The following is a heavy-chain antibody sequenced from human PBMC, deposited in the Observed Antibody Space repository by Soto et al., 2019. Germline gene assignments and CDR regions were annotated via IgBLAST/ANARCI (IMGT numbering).Heavy chain of an antibody. J-gene: IGHJ5*02. V-gene: IGHV1-69*12. CDR1: EGTFSSYA. Sequence: QVQLVQSGAEVKKPGSSVKVSCKASEGTFSSYAISWVRQAPGQELEWMGGIIPIFGTANYAQKFQGRVTITADESTSTAYMELSSMRSESTAVYYCASSPPCKRWFDHWGQGTLVTDFS. CDR3: ASSPPCKRWFDH. CDR2: IIPIFGTA.